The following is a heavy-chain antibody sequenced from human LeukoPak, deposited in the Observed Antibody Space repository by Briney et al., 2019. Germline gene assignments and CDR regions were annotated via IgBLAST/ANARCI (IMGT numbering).Heavy chain of an antibody. CDR1: GVTFSSYG. V-gene: IGHV3-33*01. CDR3: ARVEFGGASSRWYKGYMDV. CDR2: IWYDGSNK. D-gene: IGHD6-13*01. J-gene: IGHJ6*02. Sequence: RRSLRLSCAAPGVTFSSYGMHSVREALGKGLECVAVIWYDGSNKYYADSVKGQFTISRDNSKNTLYLQMNSLRAEGTAVYYCARVEFGGASSRWYKGYMDVWGQGTTVTVSS.